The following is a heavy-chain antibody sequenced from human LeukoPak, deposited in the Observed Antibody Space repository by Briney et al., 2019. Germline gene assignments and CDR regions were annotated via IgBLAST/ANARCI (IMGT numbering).Heavy chain of an antibody. J-gene: IGHJ4*02. Sequence: ASVKVSCKASGYTFTSYGISWVRQAPGQGLEWMGWISAYNGNTNYAQKLQGRVTMTTDTSTSTAYIELRSLRSDDTAVYYCARIANYHGSGSYYNVDWGQGTLVTVSS. CDR3: ARIANYHGSGSYYNVD. CDR2: ISAYNGNT. CDR1: GYTFTSYG. V-gene: IGHV1-18*01. D-gene: IGHD3-10*01.